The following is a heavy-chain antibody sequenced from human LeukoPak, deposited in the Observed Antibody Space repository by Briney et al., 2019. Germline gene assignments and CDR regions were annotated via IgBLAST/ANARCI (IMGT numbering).Heavy chain of an antibody. V-gene: IGHV4-30-4*08. CDR1: GGSISSGDYY. CDR3: ARAEVTTNWLDP. D-gene: IGHD4-17*01. CDR2: IYYSGST. Sequence: SETLSLTCTVSGGSISSGDYYWSWIRQPPGKGLEWIGYIYYSGSTYYNPSLKSRVTISVDTSKNQFSLKLSSVTAADTAVYYCARAEVTTNWLDPWGQGTLVTVSS. J-gene: IGHJ5*02.